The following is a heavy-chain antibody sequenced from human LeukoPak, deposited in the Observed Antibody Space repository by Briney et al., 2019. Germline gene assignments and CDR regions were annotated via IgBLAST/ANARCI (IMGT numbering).Heavy chain of an antibody. D-gene: IGHD2-21*01. CDR2: ISSSGSTI. J-gene: IGHJ4*02. CDR1: GFTFSSSE. Sequence: GGSLRLSCAASGFTFSSSEMNWVRQAPGKGLEWVSYISSSGSTIYYADSVKGRFTISRDNAKNSLCLQMNSLRAEDTAVYYCARGRASPYYYFDYWGQGTLVTVSS. CDR3: ARGRASPYYYFDY. V-gene: IGHV3-48*03.